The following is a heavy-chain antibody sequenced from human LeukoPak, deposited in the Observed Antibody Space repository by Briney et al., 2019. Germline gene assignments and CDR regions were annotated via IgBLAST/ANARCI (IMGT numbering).Heavy chain of an antibody. D-gene: IGHD6-13*01. Sequence: PGGSLRLSCAASGFTFSTYSMNWVRQAPGKGLEWVSVIYSGGSTYYADSVKGRFTISRDNSKNTLYLQMNSLRAEDTAVYYCARTPGSSSWFPYYFDYWGQGTLVTVSS. J-gene: IGHJ4*02. V-gene: IGHV3-53*01. CDR3: ARTPGSSSWFPYYFDY. CDR1: GFTFSTYS. CDR2: IYSGGST.